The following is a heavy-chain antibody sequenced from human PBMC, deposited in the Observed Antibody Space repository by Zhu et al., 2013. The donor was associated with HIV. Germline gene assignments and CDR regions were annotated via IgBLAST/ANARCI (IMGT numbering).Heavy chain of an antibody. V-gene: IGHV4-61*01. CDR1: GGSVSSGSYY. Sequence: QVQLQESGPGLVKPSETLSLTCTVSGGSVSSGSYYWSWIRQPPGKGLEWIGYIYYSGSTNYNPSLKSRVTISVDTSKNQFSLKLSSVSAADTAVYYCARDSRTGYSWFDPWGQGTLVTVSS. CDR3: ARDSRTGYSWFDP. J-gene: IGHJ5*02. CDR2: IYYSGST.